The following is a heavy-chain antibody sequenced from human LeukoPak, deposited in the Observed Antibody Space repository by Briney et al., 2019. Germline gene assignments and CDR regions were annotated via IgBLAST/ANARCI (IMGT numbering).Heavy chain of an antibody. Sequence: SETLSLTCTVSGGSISSSSYYWGWVRQPPGKGLEWIGSIYYSGSTYYNPSLKSRVTISVDTSKNQFSLKLSSVTAADTAAYYCARHPRGFGELLPTHFDYWGQGTLVTVSS. J-gene: IGHJ4*02. CDR3: ARHPRGFGELLPTHFDY. D-gene: IGHD3-10*01. CDR1: GGSISSSSYY. V-gene: IGHV4-39*01. CDR2: IYYSGST.